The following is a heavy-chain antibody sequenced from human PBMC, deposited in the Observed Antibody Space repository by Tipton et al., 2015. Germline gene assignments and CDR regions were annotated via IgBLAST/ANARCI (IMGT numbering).Heavy chain of an antibody. CDR1: GDSVSSSSGT. CDR2: TYYRSKWYY. V-gene: IGHV6-1*01. Sequence: GLVKPSQTLSLTCAISGDSVSSSSGTWNWIRQSPSRGLEWLGRTYYRSKWYYDYAVSVKSRITINPDTSKNQFSLHLNSVTPEDTAVYYCARDLWVSGSYYWFFDLWGRGTLVTVSS. CDR3: ARDLWVSGSYYWFFDL. D-gene: IGHD1-26*01. J-gene: IGHJ2*01.